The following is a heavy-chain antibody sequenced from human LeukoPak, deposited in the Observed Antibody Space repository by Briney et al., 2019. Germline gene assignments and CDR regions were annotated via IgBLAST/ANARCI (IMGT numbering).Heavy chain of an antibody. CDR1: GFTFNNYG. D-gene: IGHD7-27*01. CDR3: AKDLALGPDYFDY. J-gene: IGHJ4*02. Sequence: PGRSLTLSCAASGFTFNNYGMHWVRQAPGKGLEWLTLTSNDGSDKYYADSVKGRFTISRDNSKNTLYLQMNSLSPEDTAVYYCAKDLALGPDYFDYWGQGTLVTVSP. V-gene: IGHV3-30*18. CDR2: TSNDGSDK.